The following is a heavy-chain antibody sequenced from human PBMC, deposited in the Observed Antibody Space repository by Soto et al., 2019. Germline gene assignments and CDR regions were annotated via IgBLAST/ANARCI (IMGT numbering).Heavy chain of an antibody. J-gene: IGHJ4*02. Sequence: EMQLVESGGGLVKPGGSLRLSCAASGFTFSSYSMNWVRQAPGKGLEWVSSISSSSSYIYYADSVKGRFTISRDNAKNSLYLQMNSLRAEDTAVYYCARERSGYSYGYGYWGQGTLVTVSS. D-gene: IGHD5-18*01. CDR2: ISSSSSYI. CDR1: GFTFSSYS. V-gene: IGHV3-21*01. CDR3: ARERSGYSYGYGY.